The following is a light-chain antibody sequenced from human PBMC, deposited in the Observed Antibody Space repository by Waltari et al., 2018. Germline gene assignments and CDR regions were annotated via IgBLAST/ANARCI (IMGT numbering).Light chain of an antibody. J-gene: IGKJ1*01. CDR3: QHYNAFSPWT. CDR2: KAS. V-gene: IGKV1-5*03. Sequence: DIQMTQSPSTLSASVGDRVTLTCRASQSIDNLLAWYQQKPGKAPKLLIYKASALESGVPSRFSGRGSGTEFTLTISSLQPDDFATYFCQHYNAFSPWTFGQGTRVEV. CDR1: QSIDNL.